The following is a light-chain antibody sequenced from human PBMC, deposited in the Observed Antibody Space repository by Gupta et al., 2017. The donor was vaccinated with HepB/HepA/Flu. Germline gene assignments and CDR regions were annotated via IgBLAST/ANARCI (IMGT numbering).Light chain of an antibody. J-gene: IGLJ2*01. CDR1: SSDI. CDR3: YSVTSTSYLLV. V-gene: IGLV2-14*01. Sequence: QAALTQPASVSVSPGQSITISCNGTSSDISCYQQHPDKAPKLMIYAVSNLPARVSYRFHCPKTGDTATLTTAGLQAEDEADYYCYSVTSTSYLLVFGGGTKLTVL. CDR2: AVS.